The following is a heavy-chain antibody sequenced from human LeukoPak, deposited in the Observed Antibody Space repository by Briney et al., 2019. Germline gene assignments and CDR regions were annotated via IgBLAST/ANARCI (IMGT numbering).Heavy chain of an antibody. CDR1: GGSISSSNW. D-gene: IGHD2-8*01. CDR3: ARDGPNGVCYL. V-gene: IGHV4-4*02. J-gene: IGHJ4*02. CDR2: IYHSGST. Sequence: SGTLSLTCAVSGGSISSSNWWSWVRQPPGKGLEWIGEIYHSGSTNYNPSLKSRVTISVDTSKNQFSLKLSSVTAADTAVYYCARDGPNGVCYLWGQGTLVTVSS.